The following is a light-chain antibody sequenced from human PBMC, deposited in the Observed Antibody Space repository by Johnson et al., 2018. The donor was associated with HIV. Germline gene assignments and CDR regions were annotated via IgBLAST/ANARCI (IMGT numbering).Light chain of an antibody. CDR1: SSNIGNNY. CDR2: DNN. CDR3: GTWDSSLSAYV. J-gene: IGLJ1*01. Sequence: QSVLTQPPSVSAAPGQKVTISCSGSSSNIGNNYVSWYQQLPGTAPKLLIYDNNKRPSGIPDRFSGSKSGTSATLGITGLQTGDEAYYYFGTWDSSLSAYVFGTGTKVTVL. V-gene: IGLV1-51*01.